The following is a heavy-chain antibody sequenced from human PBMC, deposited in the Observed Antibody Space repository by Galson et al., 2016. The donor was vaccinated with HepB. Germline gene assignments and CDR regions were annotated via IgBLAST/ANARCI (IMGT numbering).Heavy chain of an antibody. V-gene: IGHV1-46*01. CDR1: GYTFSSYY. D-gene: IGHD3-22*01. CDR3: AREEGYYDSSDYYYYYDMDV. CDR2: INPSGGST. Sequence: SVKVSCKALGYTFSSYYVHWVRQAPGQGLEWMGLINPSGGSTWYAQKFQGRLTMTRDTSTSTVYMELSSLRTEDTAVYYCAREEGYYDSSDYYYYYDMDVWGQGPRSPSP. J-gene: IGHJ6*02.